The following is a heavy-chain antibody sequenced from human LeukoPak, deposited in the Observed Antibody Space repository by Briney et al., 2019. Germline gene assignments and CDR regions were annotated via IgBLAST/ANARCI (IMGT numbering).Heavy chain of an antibody. CDR1: GFTFEDYG. D-gene: IGHD3-10*01. J-gene: IGHJ3*02. V-gene: IGHV3-20*04. CDR2: INWNGGST. CDR3: ARGRNYYGSGSQTFDI. Sequence: GGSLRLSCAASGFTFEDYGMSWVRQAPGEGVEWVSGINWNGGSTGYADSVKGRFTISRDNAKNSLYLQVSSLRAEDTAWYYCARGRNYYGSGSQTFDIWGQGTMVTVSS.